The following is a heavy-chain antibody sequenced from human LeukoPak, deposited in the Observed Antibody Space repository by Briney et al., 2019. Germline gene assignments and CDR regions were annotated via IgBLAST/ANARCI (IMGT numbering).Heavy chain of an antibody. CDR1: GGTFSSYA. CDR3: ARDTGIAAAGRPNWFDP. V-gene: IGHV1-69*13. CDR2: IIPIFGTA. D-gene: IGHD6-13*01. J-gene: IGHJ5*02. Sequence: SVKVSCKASGGTFSSYAISWVRQAPGQGLEWMGGIIPIFGTANYAQKFQGRVTITADESTSTAYMELSSLRSEGTAVYYCARDTGIAAAGRPNWFDPWGLGTLVTVSS.